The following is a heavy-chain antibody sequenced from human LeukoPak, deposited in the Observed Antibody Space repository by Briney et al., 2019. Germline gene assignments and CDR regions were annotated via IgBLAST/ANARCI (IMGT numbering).Heavy chain of an antibody. Sequence: GGSLRLSCAASGFTFSSYAMSWVRQAPGKGLEWVSAISGSGGSTYYADSVKGRFTISRDNSKNTLYLQMNSLRSEDTAVYYCARVGNGDGESSDYWGQGTLVTVSS. CDR1: GFTFSSYA. D-gene: IGHD3-10*01. J-gene: IGHJ4*02. CDR2: ISGSGGST. CDR3: ARVGNGDGESSDY. V-gene: IGHV3-23*01.